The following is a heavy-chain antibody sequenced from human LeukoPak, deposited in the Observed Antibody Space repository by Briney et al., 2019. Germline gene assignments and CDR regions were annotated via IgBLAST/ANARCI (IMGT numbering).Heavy chain of an antibody. V-gene: IGHV3-21*01. CDR2: ISSSSSYI. CDR3: ARGGILTGYPSSGKTYYYYYMDV. J-gene: IGHJ6*03. Sequence: PGGSLRLSCAASGFTFSIYSMNWVRQAPGKGLEWVSSISSSSSYIYYADSVKGRFTISRDNSKNTLYLQMNSLRAEDTAVYYCARGGILTGYPSSGKTYYYYYMDVWGKGTTVTISS. D-gene: IGHD3-9*01. CDR1: GFTFSIYS.